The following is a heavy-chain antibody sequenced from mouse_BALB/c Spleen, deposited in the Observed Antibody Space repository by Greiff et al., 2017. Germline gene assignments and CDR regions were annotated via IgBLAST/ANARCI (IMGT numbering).Heavy chain of an antibody. CDR3: ARDAHENYFDY. Sequence: EVNVVESGGGLVQPGGSLRLSCATSGFTFTDYYMSWVRQPPGKALEWMGFIRNKANGYKTEYSASVKGKFTISRDNSQSILYLQMNTLRAEDSATYCCARDAHENYFDYWGQGTTLTVSS. D-gene: IGHD3-1*01. V-gene: IGHV7-3*02. CDR2: IRNKANGYKT. CDR1: GFTFTDYY. J-gene: IGHJ2*01.